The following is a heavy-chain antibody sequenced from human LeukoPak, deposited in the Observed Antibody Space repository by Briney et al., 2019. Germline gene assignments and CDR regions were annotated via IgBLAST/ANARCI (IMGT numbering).Heavy chain of an antibody. CDR2: INHSGST. V-gene: IGHV4-34*01. Sequence: SETLSLTCAVYVGSFSGYYWSWIRQPPGKGLEWIGEINHSGSTNYNSSLKSRVTIDTSKNQFSLKLSSVTAADTAVYYRARGYYGSGSHCCHMDVWGKGTTITVS. D-gene: IGHD3-10*01. CDR3: ARGYYGSGSHCCHMDV. CDR1: VGSFSGYY. J-gene: IGHJ6*03.